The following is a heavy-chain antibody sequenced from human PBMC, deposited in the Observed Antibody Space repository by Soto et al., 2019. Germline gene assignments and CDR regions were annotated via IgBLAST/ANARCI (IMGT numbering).Heavy chain of an antibody. Sequence: QLHLVQSGAEVKKPGASLKVSCKTSGYTFTSYGIVWVRQAPGQGLEWMGWISTYNIDTKYAQKFKGRVTMSTDTSTTTAYMELTSLTSDDTAMYYCARGGFAYGYLDFWGQGTLATVSS. J-gene: IGHJ4*02. D-gene: IGHD5-18*01. CDR1: GYTFTSYG. CDR2: ISTYNIDT. V-gene: IGHV1-18*01. CDR3: ARGGFAYGYLDF.